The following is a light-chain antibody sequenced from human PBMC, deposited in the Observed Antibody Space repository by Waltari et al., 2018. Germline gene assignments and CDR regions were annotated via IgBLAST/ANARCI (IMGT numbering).Light chain of an antibody. Sequence: YVVTQPPPVSVAPGKTAPLTCGGENIEIKSLTWYQQKPGQAPVLVIFYDSDRPSGIPERFSGSNSGNMATLTISWVEAGDEADYHCQVWDDTTNSGVFGGGTRLTVL. V-gene: IGLV3-21*04. CDR2: YDS. CDR1: NIEIKS. J-gene: IGLJ3*02. CDR3: QVWDDTTNSGV.